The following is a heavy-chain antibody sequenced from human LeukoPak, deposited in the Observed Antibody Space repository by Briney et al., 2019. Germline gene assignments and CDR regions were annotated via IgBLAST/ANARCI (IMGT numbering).Heavy chain of an antibody. V-gene: IGHV1-2*02. CDR2: INPNSGGT. Sequence: GASVKVSCTASGYTFTGYYMHWVRQAPGQGLEWMGWINPNSGGTNYAQKFQGRVTMTRDTSISTAYMELSRLRSDDTAVYYCAGSITIFGVVITDYYYYGMDVWGQGTTVTVSS. CDR3: AGSITIFGVVITDYYYYGMDV. J-gene: IGHJ6*02. CDR1: GYTFTGYY. D-gene: IGHD3-3*01.